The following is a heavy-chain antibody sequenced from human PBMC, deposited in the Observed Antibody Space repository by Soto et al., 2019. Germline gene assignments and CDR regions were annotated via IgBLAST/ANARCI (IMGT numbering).Heavy chain of an antibody. D-gene: IGHD3-10*01. CDR1: GGSISSYY. CDR3: ARAWFGELLFDY. Sequence: SETLSLTCTVSGGSISSYYWSWIRQPPGKGLEWIGYIYYSGSTNYNPSLKSRVTISVDTSKNQFSLKLSSVTAADTAVYYCARAWFGELLFDYWGQGTLVTVSS. CDR2: IYYSGST. V-gene: IGHV4-59*01. J-gene: IGHJ4*02.